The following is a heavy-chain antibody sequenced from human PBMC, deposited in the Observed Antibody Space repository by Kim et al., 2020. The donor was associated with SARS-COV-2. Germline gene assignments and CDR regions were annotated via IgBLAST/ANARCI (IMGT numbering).Heavy chain of an antibody. J-gene: IGHJ1*01. CDR3: ARDPTTRVGGIWCYA. Sequence: GGSLRLSCAASGFMFSSYSMNWVRQAPGKGLEWVASITMNSNYRNYADSVRGRFTISRDDSKNSLFLQMSSLRAEDTAVYYCARDPTTRVGGIWCYAWG. V-gene: IGHV3-21*01. D-gene: IGHD2-15*01. CDR1: GFMFSSYS. CDR2: ITMNSNYR.